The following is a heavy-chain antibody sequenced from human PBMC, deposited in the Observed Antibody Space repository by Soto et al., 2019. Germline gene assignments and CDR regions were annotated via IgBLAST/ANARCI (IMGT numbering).Heavy chain of an antibody. CDR1: GGSFSGYY. CDR3: ARGRIAARYYYYMDV. J-gene: IGHJ6*03. CDR2: INHSGST. D-gene: IGHD6-6*01. Sequence: SETLSLTCAVYGGSFSGYYWSWIRQPPGKGLEWIGEINHSGSTNYNPSLKSRVTISVDTSKNQFSLKLSSVTAADTAVYYCARGRIAARYYYYMDVWGKGTTVTVS. V-gene: IGHV4-34*01.